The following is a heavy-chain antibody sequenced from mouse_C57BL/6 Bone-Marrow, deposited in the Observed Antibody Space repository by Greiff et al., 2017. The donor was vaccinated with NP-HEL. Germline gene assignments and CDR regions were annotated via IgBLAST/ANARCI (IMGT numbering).Heavy chain of an antibody. CDR1: GFSFTSYG. Sequence: VQLQQSGPGLVAPSQSLSITCTVSGFSFTSYGVAWVRQPPGKGLEWLGVIWGGGSTNYNSALMSRLSIRNDTSKSQVFLTMVSLQTDDTAMYYGAKHGDSSGYGAMDYWGQGTSVTVSS. CDR2: IWGGGST. V-gene: IGHV2-9*01. CDR3: AKHGDSSGYGAMDY. J-gene: IGHJ4*01. D-gene: IGHD3-2*02.